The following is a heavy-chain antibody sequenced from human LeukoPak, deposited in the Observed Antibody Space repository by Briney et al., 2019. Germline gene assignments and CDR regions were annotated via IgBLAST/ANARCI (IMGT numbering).Heavy chain of an antibody. CDR1: RGSISSYY. J-gene: IGHJ4*02. Sequence: SETLSLTCTVSRGSISSYYWSWIRQPPGKGLEWIGYIYYSGSTNYNPSLKSRVTISVDTSKNQFSLKLSSVTAADTAVYYCARAPPYGYCSGGSCSPFDYWGQGTLVTVSS. CDR3: ARAPPYGYCSGGSCSPFDY. D-gene: IGHD2-15*01. V-gene: IGHV4-59*01. CDR2: IYYSGST.